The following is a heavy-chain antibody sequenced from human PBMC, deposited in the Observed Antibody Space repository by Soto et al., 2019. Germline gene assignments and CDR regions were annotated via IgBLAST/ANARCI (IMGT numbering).Heavy chain of an antibody. V-gene: IGHV1-69*02. CDR3: ARALGSYSAGEMYYSDY. CDR2: IIPILGIA. D-gene: IGHD3-10*01. CDR1: GCTFSSYT. Sequence: ASVKVSCKASGCTFSSYTISWVRQAPGQGLEWMGRIIPILGIANYAQKFQGRVTITADKSTSTAYMELSSLRSEDTAVYYCARALGSYSAGEMYYSDYWGQGTLVTVSS. J-gene: IGHJ4*02.